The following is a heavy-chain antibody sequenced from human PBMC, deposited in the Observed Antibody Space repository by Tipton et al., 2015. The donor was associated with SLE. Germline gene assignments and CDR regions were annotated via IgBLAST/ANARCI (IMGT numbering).Heavy chain of an antibody. CDR3: ARASSGWSTFDF. CDR1: GGSISWYH. CDR2: IFYSGDT. J-gene: IGHJ4*02. V-gene: IGHV4-59*01. Sequence: LRLSCTVSGGSISWYHWSWIRQPPGKGLEWIGYIFYSGDTNYSPSLKSRVTMSIDTPRNQFSLKLSTVTAADTAVYYCARASSGWSTFDFWGQGTLVTVSA. D-gene: IGHD6-19*01.